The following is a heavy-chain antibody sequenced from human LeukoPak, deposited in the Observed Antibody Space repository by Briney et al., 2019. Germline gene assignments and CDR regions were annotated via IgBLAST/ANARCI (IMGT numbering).Heavy chain of an antibody. V-gene: IGHV3-48*03. D-gene: IGHD3-10*02. Sequence: GGSLRLSCAASGFTFSSYEMNWVRQAPGKGLEWLSYISYTGSNKYYADSVKGRFTISRDNAKNSPYLQMNSLRAEDTAVYFCARVFVGENFDYWGQGTLVTVSS. CDR3: ARVFVGENFDY. J-gene: IGHJ4*02. CDR2: ISYTGSNK. CDR1: GFTFSSYE.